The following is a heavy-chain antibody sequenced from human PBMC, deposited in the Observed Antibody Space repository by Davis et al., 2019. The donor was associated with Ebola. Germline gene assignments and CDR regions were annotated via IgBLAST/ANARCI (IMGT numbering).Heavy chain of an antibody. CDR1: GDSISSSNW. V-gene: IGHV4-4*02. D-gene: IGHD5-18*01. CDR2: ISQSGST. J-gene: IGHJ6*02. CDR3: ARGGYGYGMDV. Sequence: SETLSLTCAVSGDSISSSNWWSWVRQPPGKGLEWIGEISQSGSTNYNPSLKSRVTISVDTSKNQFSLKLSSVTAADTAVYYCARGGYGYGMDVWGQGTTVTVSS.